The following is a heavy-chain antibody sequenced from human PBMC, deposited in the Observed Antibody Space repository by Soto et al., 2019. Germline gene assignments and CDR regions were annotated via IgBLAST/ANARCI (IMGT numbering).Heavy chain of an antibody. CDR2: ISAYNGNT. D-gene: IGHD3-16*01. Sequence: ASVKVSCKASGYTFTSYGISWVRQAPGQGLEWMGWISAYNGNTNYAQKLQGRVTMTTDTSTSTAYMELRSLRSDDTAVYYCARVGPYDYIWGSYSFISAIDYWGQGTLVTVSS. J-gene: IGHJ4*02. V-gene: IGHV1-18*01. CDR1: GYTFTSYG. CDR3: ARVGPYDYIWGSYSFISAIDY.